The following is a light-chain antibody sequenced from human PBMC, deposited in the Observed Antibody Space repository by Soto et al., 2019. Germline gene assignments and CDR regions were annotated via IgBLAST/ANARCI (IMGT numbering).Light chain of an antibody. CDR3: QQYNSYSWT. V-gene: IGKV1-5*01. CDR1: QSISTW. J-gene: IGKJ1*01. CDR2: DAS. Sequence: DIQMTQSPSTLSASVGDRVTITCRASQSISTWLAWYQQKPGKAPKLLIYDASSLESGVPSRFSGSGSGTELTLTISSLQPDDFATYYCQQYNSYSWTFGQETKVEIK.